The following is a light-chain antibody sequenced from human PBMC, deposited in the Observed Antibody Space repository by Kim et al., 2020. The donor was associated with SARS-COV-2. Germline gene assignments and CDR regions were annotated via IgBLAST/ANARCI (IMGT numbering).Light chain of an antibody. Sequence: ASVGDRVTITCRTTQSISSHLNWYQQKPGRAPKLLISAASTLQGWVPSRFSGSGSETDFTLTISSLQPEDFATYFCQQSYITPFTFGPGTKVDIK. CDR3: QQSYITPFT. CDR1: QSISSH. V-gene: IGKV1-39*01. CDR2: AAS. J-gene: IGKJ3*01.